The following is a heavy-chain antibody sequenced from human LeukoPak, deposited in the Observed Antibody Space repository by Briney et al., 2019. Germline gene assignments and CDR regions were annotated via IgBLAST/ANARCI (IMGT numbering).Heavy chain of an antibody. D-gene: IGHD3-22*01. Sequence: PGGSLRLSCAASGFTFSDYYMSWIRQAPGKGLEWVSYISSSGSTIYYADSVKGRFTISRDNAKNSLYLQMNNLRAEDTAVYYCARAPGDGDSSGYFSFYFDYWGQGTLVTVSS. CDR3: ARAPGDGDSSGYFSFYFDY. V-gene: IGHV3-11*04. J-gene: IGHJ4*02. CDR1: GFTFSDYY. CDR2: ISSSGSTI.